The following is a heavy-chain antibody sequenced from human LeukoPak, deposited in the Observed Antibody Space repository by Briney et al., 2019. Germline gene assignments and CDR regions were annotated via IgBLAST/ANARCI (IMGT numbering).Heavy chain of an antibody. Sequence: SETLSLTCTVSGGSISSGGYYWSWIRQPPGKGLEWIGYTYHSGSTYYNPSLKSRVTISVDRSKNQFSLKLSSVTAADTAVYYCARGGPSYDFWSGYSDYWGQGTLVTVSS. V-gene: IGHV4-30-2*01. CDR3: ARGGPSYDFWSGYSDY. CDR2: TYHSGST. D-gene: IGHD3-3*01. J-gene: IGHJ4*02. CDR1: GGSISSGGYY.